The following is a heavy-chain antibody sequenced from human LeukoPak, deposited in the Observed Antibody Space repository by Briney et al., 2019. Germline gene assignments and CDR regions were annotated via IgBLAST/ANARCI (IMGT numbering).Heavy chain of an antibody. CDR3: PRDFGYF. V-gene: IGHV3-48*03. CDR1: GFTFSNYK. Sequence: PGGSLRLSCAASGFTFSNYKMNWVRQAPGKGLEWVSYISSSGSIIYYSDSVKGRFTISRDNAKNSLYLQMNSLRAEDPAVYYCPRDFGYFWGQGNLVPVSS. CDR2: ISSSGSII. J-gene: IGHJ4*02. D-gene: IGHD3-16*01.